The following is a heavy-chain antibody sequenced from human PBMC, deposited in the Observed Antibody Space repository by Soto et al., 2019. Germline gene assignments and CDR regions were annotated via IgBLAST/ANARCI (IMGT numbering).Heavy chain of an antibody. D-gene: IGHD4-17*01. Sequence: QVQLVQSGAEVKKPGASVKVSCKASGYTFTSYYMHWVRQAPGQGLEWMGIINPSGGSTSYAHKFQGRVTMTRDTSTSTVYMGLSSLRSEDTAVYYCASDYGGNSLYYWGQGTLVTVSS. CDR3: ASDYGGNSLYY. CDR2: INPSGGST. CDR1: GYTFTSYY. V-gene: IGHV1-46*01. J-gene: IGHJ4*02.